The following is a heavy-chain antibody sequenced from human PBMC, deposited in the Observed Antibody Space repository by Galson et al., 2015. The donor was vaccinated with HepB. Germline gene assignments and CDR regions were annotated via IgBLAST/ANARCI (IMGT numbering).Heavy chain of an antibody. CDR2: INPNSGDT. CDR3: ARDRKGATTIY. Sequence: SVKVSCKASGYTLIDYYMHWVRQAPGQGPEWVGWINPNSGDTYYAQKFQGRVTMTRDTSISTAYMELSRLRSDDTAVYYCARDRKGATTIYWGQGTLVTVSS. D-gene: IGHD1-26*01. J-gene: IGHJ4*02. CDR1: GYTLIDYY. V-gene: IGHV1-2*02.